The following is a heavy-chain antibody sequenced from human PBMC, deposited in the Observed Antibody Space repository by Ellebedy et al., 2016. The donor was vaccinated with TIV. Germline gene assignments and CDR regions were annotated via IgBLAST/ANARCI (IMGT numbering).Heavy chain of an antibody. V-gene: IGHV3-30*18. CDR2: VSYAGNNK. J-gene: IGHJ4*02. D-gene: IGHD5-24*01. CDR3: AKDAGEKARISWENDS. Sequence: GESLKISCAASGFTXRTYGXPWVPXPPAQGLEWVAVVSYAGNNKYYADSVKGRFTISRDNSKNTLYLQMDSLRAEDTAVYYCAKDAGEKARISWENDSWGQGTLVSVSS. CDR1: GFTXRTYG.